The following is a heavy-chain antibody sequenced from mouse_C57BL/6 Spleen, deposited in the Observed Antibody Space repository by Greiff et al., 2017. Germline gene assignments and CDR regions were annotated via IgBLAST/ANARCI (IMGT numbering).Heavy chain of an antibody. D-gene: IGHD2-1*01. Sequence: EVNVVESGGDLVKPGGSLKLSCAASGFTFSSYGMSWVRQTPDKRLEWVATISSGGSYTYYPDSVKGRFTISRDNAKNTLYLQMSSLKSEDTAMYYCARQIYYGNLFAYWGQGTLVTVSA. V-gene: IGHV5-6*01. CDR3: ARQIYYGNLFAY. CDR2: ISSGGSYT. J-gene: IGHJ3*01. CDR1: GFTFSSYG.